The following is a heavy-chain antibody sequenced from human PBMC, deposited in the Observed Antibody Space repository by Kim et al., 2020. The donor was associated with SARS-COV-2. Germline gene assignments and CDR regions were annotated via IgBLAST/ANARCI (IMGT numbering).Heavy chain of an antibody. Sequence: SYIYYADSVKGRFTSSRDNAKNSLYLQMNSLRAEDTAVDYCARRQRGNDYWGQGTLVTVSS. J-gene: IGHJ4*02. CDR2: SYI. CDR3: ARRQRGNDY. D-gene: IGHD6-25*01. V-gene: IGHV3-21*01.